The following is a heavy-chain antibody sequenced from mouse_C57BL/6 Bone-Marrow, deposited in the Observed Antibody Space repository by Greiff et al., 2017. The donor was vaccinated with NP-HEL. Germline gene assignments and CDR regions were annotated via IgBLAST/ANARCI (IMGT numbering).Heavy chain of an antibody. CDR1: GYTFTSYW. V-gene: IGHV1-72*01. CDR2: IDPNSGGT. J-gene: IGHJ3*01. D-gene: IGHD3-2*02. CDR3: ARVKGGQLRLWFAY. Sequence: VQLQQPGAELVKPGAPVKLSCKASGYTFTSYWMHWVKQRPGRGLEWIGRIDPNSGGTKYNEKFKSKATLTVDKPSSTAYMQLSSLTSEDSAVYYCARVKGGQLRLWFAYWGQGTLVTVSA.